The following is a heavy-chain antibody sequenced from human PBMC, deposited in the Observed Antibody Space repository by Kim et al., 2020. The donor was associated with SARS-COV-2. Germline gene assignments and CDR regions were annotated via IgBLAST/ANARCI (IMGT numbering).Heavy chain of an antibody. J-gene: IGHJ6*02. D-gene: IGHD3-10*01. CDR3: ERDFGVGMDV. V-gene: IGHV3-30*01. Sequence: SNNYNADSVKGRFTISRDNSKNTRYLQMNSLRAEDTAVYYCERDFGVGMDVWGQGTTVTVSS. CDR2: SNN.